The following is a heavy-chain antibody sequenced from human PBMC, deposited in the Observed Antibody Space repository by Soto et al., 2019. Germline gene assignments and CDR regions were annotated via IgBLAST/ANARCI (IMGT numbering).Heavy chain of an antibody. J-gene: IGHJ6*02. D-gene: IGHD6-6*01. Sequence: PGESLKISCKGSGYSFTSYWIGWVRQMPGKGLEWMGIIYPGDSDTRYSPSFQGQVTISADKSISTAYLQWSSLKASDTAMYYCARHGEYSSSSSYILVDYYYGMDVWGQGTTVTVSS. CDR3: ARHGEYSSSSSYILVDYYYGMDV. CDR2: IYPGDSDT. CDR1: GYSFTSYW. V-gene: IGHV5-51*01.